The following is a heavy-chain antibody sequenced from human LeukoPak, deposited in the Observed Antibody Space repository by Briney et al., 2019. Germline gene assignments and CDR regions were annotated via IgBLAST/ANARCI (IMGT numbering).Heavy chain of an antibody. CDR1: GGSISSSSYY. V-gene: IGHV4-61*01. CDR2: IYYSGST. D-gene: IGHD5-24*01. Sequence: KPSEILSLTCTVSGGSISSSSYYWSWIWQPPGKGLEWIGYIYYSGSTNYNPSLKSRVTISVDTSKDQFSLKLSTVTAADTAVYYSARGGQRWLQFLGDIWGQGTMVTVSS. J-gene: IGHJ3*02. CDR3: ARGGQRWLQFLGDI.